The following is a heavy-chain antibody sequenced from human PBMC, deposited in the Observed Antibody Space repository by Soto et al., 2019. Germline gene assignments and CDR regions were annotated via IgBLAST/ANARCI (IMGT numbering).Heavy chain of an antibody. Sequence: QVQLVQSGAEVKKPGSSVKVSCKASGGTFSSYAISWVRQAPGQGLEWMGGIIPIFGTANYAQKFQGRVTITADESTSTAYMELSSLRSEDTAVYYCARVGQDSDSSGYCTSYWYFDLWGRGTLVTVSS. J-gene: IGHJ2*01. CDR3: ARVGQDSDSSGYCTSYWYFDL. CDR1: GGTFSSYA. V-gene: IGHV1-69*12. CDR2: IIPIFGTA. D-gene: IGHD3-22*01.